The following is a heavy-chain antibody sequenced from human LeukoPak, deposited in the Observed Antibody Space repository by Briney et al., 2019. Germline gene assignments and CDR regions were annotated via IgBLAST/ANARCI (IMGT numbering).Heavy chain of an antibody. J-gene: IGHJ3*02. CDR2: ISGSGGST. CDR3: ATSFLGEDAFDI. Sequence: PGGSLRLSCAASGFTFSSYAMSWVRQAPGKGLEWVSAISGSGGSTYYADSVKGRFTISRDNSKNTLYLQMNSLRAEDTAVYYCATSFLGEDAFDIWGQGTMVTVSS. V-gene: IGHV3-23*01. CDR1: GFTFSSYA. D-gene: IGHD3-10*01.